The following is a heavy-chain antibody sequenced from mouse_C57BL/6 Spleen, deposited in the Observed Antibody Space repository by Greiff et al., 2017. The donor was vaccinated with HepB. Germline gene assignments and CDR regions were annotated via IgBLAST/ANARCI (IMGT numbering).Heavy chain of an antibody. CDR2: IDPSDSYT. CDR1: GYTFTSYW. D-gene: IGHD2-14*01. CDR3: ARGTTRYAMDY. V-gene: IGHV1-69*01. J-gene: IGHJ4*01. Sequence: VQLQQPGAELVMPGASVKLSCKASGYTFTSYWMHWVKQRPGQGLEWIGEIDPSDSYTNYNQKFKGKSTLTVDKSSSPAYMQLSSLTSEDSAVYYCARGTTRYAMDYWGQGTSVTVSS.